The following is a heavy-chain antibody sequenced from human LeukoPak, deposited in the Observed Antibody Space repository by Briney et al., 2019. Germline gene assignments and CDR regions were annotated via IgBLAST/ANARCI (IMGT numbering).Heavy chain of an antibody. D-gene: IGHD6-19*01. J-gene: IGHJ5*02. V-gene: IGHV3-23*01. CDR1: GFTFSSYA. Sequence: GGSLRLSCAASGFTFSSYAMSWVRQAPGKGLEWVSAISGSGGSKYYADPVKGRFTISRDNSKNTLYLQMNSLRAEDTAVYYCAKGGRSGPFDPWGQGTLVIVSS. CDR2: ISGSGGSK. CDR3: AKGGRSGPFDP.